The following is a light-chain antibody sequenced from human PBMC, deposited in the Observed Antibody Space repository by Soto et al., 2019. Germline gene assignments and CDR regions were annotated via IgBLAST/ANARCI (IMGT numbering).Light chain of an antibody. J-gene: IGKJ1*01. CDR3: QQSYSTPRT. Sequence: DIQMTHSPSSLSASVGDRVTITCRASQIISNYLNWYQQKPGKAPKLLMFAASSLQSGVPSRFSGGGSGTDFTLTISSLQPEDFATYYCQQSYSTPRTFGQGTKVEIK. CDR2: AAS. CDR1: QIISNY. V-gene: IGKV1-39*01.